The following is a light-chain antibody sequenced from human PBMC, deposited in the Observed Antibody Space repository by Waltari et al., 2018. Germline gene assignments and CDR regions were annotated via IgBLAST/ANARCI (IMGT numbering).Light chain of an antibody. J-gene: IGLJ1*01. CDR2: GAS. Sequence: QPVLTQPPSVSGAPGQRVTISCTWSNSNIGADDDFHWYQQLPGTAPKLLLTGASHRPSGVPDRFSGSKSGTSASLAITGLQAEDEGDFYCQSYDGSLSGWVFGTGTTVTVL. CDR3: QSYDGSLSGWV. V-gene: IGLV1-40*01. CDR1: NSNIGADDD.